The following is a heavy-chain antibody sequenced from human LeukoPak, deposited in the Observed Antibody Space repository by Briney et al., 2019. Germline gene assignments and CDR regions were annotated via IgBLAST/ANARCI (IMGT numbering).Heavy chain of an antibody. V-gene: IGHV1-18*01. CDR2: ISPYNGNT. D-gene: IGHD2-21*01. CDR3: ARDRQCGY. Sequence: APVKVSCKASGYTFTSYGISWVRQAPGQGLEWMGWISPYNGNTNYAPKLQGRVTMTTDTATSTAYMELTSPTSDDTAVYYCARDRQCGYWGQGTLVTVSS. CDR1: GYTFTSYG. J-gene: IGHJ4*02.